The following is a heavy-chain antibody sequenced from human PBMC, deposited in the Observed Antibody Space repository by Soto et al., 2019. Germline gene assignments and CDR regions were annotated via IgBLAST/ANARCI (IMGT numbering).Heavy chain of an antibody. CDR1: GGTFSSYA. CDR2: IIPIFGTA. D-gene: IGHD2-2*01. V-gene: IGHV1-69*06. CDR3: ARAAYCSSTSCYLEVGAFDI. J-gene: IGHJ3*02. Sequence: SVKVSCKASGGTFSSYAISWVRQAPGQGLEWMGGIIPIFGTANYAQKFQGRVTITVDKSTSTAYMELSSLRSEDTAVYYCARAAYCSSTSCYLEVGAFDIWGQGTMVTVSS.